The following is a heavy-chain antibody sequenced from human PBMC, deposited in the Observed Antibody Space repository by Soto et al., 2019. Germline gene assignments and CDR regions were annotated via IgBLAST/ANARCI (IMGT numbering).Heavy chain of an antibody. D-gene: IGHD4-17*01. CDR3: TTEFPEYDDYGDYHKIDY. CDR1: GFTFSNAW. CDR2: IKSKTDGGTT. Sequence: GGSLRLSCAASGFTFSNAWMSWVRQAPGKGLEWVGRIKSKTDGGTTDYAAPVKGRFTISRDDSKNTLYLQMNSLKTEDTAVYYCTTEFPEYDDYGDYHKIDYWGQGTLVTVSS. J-gene: IGHJ4*02. V-gene: IGHV3-15*01.